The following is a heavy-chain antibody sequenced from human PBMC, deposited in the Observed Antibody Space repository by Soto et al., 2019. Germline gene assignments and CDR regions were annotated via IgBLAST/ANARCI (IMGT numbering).Heavy chain of an antibody. Sequence: SVKVSCKASGGTFSSYAISWVRQAPGQGLEWMGGIIPIFGTANYAQKFQGRVTITADESTSTAYMELSSLRSEDTAVYYCAGDHGNYGTFDQWGQGTLVTVSS. J-gene: IGHJ4*02. D-gene: IGHD4-17*01. CDR3: AGDHGNYGTFDQ. CDR2: IIPIFGTA. CDR1: GGTFSSYA. V-gene: IGHV1-69*13.